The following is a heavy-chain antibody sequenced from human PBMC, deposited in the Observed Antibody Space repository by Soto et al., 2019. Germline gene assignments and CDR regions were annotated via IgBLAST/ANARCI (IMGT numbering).Heavy chain of an antibody. CDR3: ASRYLFSEWIRQTDS. Sequence: RHSRSAVWVTIVDHYVRRVLQEPGKGLEWVSVIYSGGSTYYADSVKGRFTISRHNSKNTLYLQMNSMRAEDTAVYYCASRYLFSEWIRQTDS. CDR1: WVTIVDHY. J-gene: IGHJ5*01. V-gene: IGHV3-53*04. CDR2: IYSGGST. D-gene: IGHD3-3*01.